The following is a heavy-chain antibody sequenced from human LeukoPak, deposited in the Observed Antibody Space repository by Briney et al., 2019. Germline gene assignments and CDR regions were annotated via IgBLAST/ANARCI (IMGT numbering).Heavy chain of an antibody. D-gene: IGHD6-25*01. Sequence: YAQNLQGRVTMTTDTSTSTAYMEVRSLRSDDTAVYYCARDLSAKVNYWGQGTLVTVSS. J-gene: IGHJ4*02. CDR3: ARDLSAKVNY. V-gene: IGHV1-18*01.